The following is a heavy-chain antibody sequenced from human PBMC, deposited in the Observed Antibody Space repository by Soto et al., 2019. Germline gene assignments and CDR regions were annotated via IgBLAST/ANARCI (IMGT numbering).Heavy chain of an antibody. D-gene: IGHD3-3*01. CDR1: GYTFTGYY. CDR3: SGGLRVTIFGVVIKYYFDY. J-gene: IGHJ4*02. Sequence: ASVKVSCKASGYTFTGYYMHWVRQAPGQGLEWMGWINPNSGGTNYAQKFQGWVTMTRDTSISIAFMELSRLRSDATAVYYCSGGLRVTIFGVVIKYYFDYWGQGTLVTVSS. V-gene: IGHV1-2*04. CDR2: INPNSGGT.